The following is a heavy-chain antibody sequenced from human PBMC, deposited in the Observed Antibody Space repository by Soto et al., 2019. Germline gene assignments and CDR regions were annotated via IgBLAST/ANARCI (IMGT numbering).Heavy chain of an antibody. J-gene: IGHJ4*02. D-gene: IGHD3-22*01. CDR3: ARDRSQPMIVVVYLFDY. CDR2: ISHDGSNK. Sequence: GGSLRLSCAASGFTFSSYAMHWVRQAPGKGLEWVAVISHDGSNKYYADSVKGRFTISRDNSKNTLYLQMNSLRAEDTAVYYCARDRSQPMIVVVYLFDYWGQGTLVTVSS. V-gene: IGHV3-30-3*01. CDR1: GFTFSSYA.